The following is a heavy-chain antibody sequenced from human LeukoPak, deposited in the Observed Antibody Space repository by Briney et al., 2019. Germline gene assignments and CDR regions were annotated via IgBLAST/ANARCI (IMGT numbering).Heavy chain of an antibody. D-gene: IGHD5-12*01. V-gene: IGHV3-21*01. CDR2: ISSSSSYI. CDR1: GFTFSTYS. Sequence: GGSLRLSCTASGFTFSTYSMNWVRQAPGKGLEWVSSISSSSSYIYYADSVKGRFTISRDNAKNSLSLQMNSLRAEDTAVYYCARRLNFDEPLGIWGQGTLVTVSS. CDR3: ARRLNFDEPLGI. J-gene: IGHJ4*02.